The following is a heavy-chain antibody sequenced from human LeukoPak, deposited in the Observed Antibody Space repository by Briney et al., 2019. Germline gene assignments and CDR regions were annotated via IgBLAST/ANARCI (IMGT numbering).Heavy chain of an antibody. CDR1: GYTFTSYA. CDR2: INAGNGNT. CDR3: ARGGRLGYCSSTSCPYYFDY. Sequence: ASVQVSCKASGYTFTSYAMHWVRQAPGQRLEWMGWINAGNGNTKYSQKFQGRVTITRDTSASTAYMELSSLRSEDTAVYYCARGGRLGYCSSTSCPYYFDYWGQGTLVTVSS. V-gene: IGHV1-3*01. D-gene: IGHD2-2*01. J-gene: IGHJ4*02.